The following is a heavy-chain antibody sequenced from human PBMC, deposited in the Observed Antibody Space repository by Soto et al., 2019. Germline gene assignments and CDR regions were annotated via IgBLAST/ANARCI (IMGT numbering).Heavy chain of an antibody. D-gene: IGHD6-13*01. V-gene: IGHV3-30*18. Sequence: GGSLRLSCAASGFTFSSYGMHWVRQAPGKGLEWVAVISYDGSNKYYADSVKGRFTISRDNSKNTLYLQMDSLRAEDTAVYYCAKTSSSFDYWGQGTLVTVSS. J-gene: IGHJ4*02. CDR2: ISYDGSNK. CDR1: GFTFSSYG. CDR3: AKTSSSFDY.